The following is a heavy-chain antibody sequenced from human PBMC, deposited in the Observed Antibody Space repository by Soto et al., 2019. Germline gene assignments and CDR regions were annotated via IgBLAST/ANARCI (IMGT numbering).Heavy chain of an antibody. V-gene: IGHV3-48*01. Sequence: DEHLVQSGGGLGQPGGSLRLSCAGSGFTFKTYGMNWVRRAPGKGLEWIAFISGTGSTTDYADSVQGRFIVSRDNSNNSLHLQVNSLRSDDTAVYYCAREGCTSASCYSYIRAFDVWGQGTDVSVSP. D-gene: IGHD2-21*02. CDR3: AREGCTSASCYSYIRAFDV. CDR2: ISGTGSTT. CDR1: GFTFKTYG. J-gene: IGHJ3*01.